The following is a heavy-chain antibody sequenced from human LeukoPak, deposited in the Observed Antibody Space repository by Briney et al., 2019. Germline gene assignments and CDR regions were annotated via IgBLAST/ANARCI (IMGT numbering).Heavy chain of an antibody. J-gene: IGHJ4*02. CDR3: ARELKPGYYFDY. CDR1: GFTLSSYG. CDR2: IWYDGSNK. V-gene: IGHV3-33*01. D-gene: IGHD3-10*01. Sequence: GGSLRLSCAASGFTLSSYGMHWVRQAPGKGLEWVAVIWYDGSNKYYADSVKGRFTISRDNSKNTLYLQMNSLRAEDTAVYYCARELKPGYYFDYWGQGTLVTVSS.